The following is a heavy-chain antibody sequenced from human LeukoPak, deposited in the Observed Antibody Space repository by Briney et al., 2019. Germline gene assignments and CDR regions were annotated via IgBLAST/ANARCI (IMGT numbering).Heavy chain of an antibody. D-gene: IGHD4-17*01. J-gene: IGHJ5*02. CDR3: ARTTVTTVDWFDP. CDR1: GYTFTSYG. Sequence: ASVKVSCKASGYTFTSYGINWVRQAPGQGLEWMGWIIACNGNTNYAQKLQGRVTMTTDTSTSTAYMELRSLRSDDTAVYYCARTTVTTVDWFDPWGQGTLVTVSS. V-gene: IGHV1-18*01. CDR2: IIACNGNT.